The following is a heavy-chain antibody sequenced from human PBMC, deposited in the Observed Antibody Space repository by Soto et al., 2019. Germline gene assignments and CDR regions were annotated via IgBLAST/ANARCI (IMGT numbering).Heavy chain of an antibody. CDR2: IYYSGTT. Sequence: QVQLQESGPGLVKPSDTLSLTCAVSGYSISSSNWWGWIRQPPGKGLEWIGYIYYSGTTYYNPSLKXRXPXSXYTSRNQFSLKLTSVTAVDTAVYYCARREIQGPIDYWGQGTLVTVSS. CDR1: GYSISSSNW. CDR3: ARREIQGPIDY. J-gene: IGHJ4*02. D-gene: IGHD1-26*01. V-gene: IGHV4-28*01.